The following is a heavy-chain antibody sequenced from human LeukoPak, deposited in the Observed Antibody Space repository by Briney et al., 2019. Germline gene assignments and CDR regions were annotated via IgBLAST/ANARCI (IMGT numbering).Heavy chain of an antibody. CDR3: AAGTTAGNA. Sequence: SETLSLTCAVYGGPFSGYYWSWIRQPPGKGLEWIGEINHSGSTNYNPSLKSRVTISVDTSKSQFSLKLSSVTAADTTVYYCAAGTTAGNAWGQGTLVAVSS. V-gene: IGHV4-34*01. CDR1: GGPFSGYY. D-gene: IGHD6-13*01. J-gene: IGHJ5*02. CDR2: INHSGST.